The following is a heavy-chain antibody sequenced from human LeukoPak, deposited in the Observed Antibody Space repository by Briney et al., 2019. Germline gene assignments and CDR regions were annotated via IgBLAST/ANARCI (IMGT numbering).Heavy chain of an antibody. Sequence: SGTLSLTCAVSGGSITSSNWWSWVRQPPGKGLEWIGEINHSGSTKYNVSLKSRVTISVDKSKNLFSLNLNSVTAADTAVYYCARDQGHYDSSGYYHAGNFDYWGQGTLVTVSS. CDR3: ARDQGHYDSSGYYHAGNFDY. CDR1: GGSITSSNW. CDR2: INHSGST. J-gene: IGHJ4*02. D-gene: IGHD3-22*01. V-gene: IGHV4-4*02.